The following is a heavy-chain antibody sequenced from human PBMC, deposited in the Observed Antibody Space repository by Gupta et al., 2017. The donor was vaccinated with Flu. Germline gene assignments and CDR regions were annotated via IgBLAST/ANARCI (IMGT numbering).Heavy chain of an antibody. CDR3: XGDFSNDFYYMDV. J-gene: IGHJ6*03. V-gene: IGHV3-7*01. Sequence: FSNFWMTWVREAAGKGMEWVANIKQEGSAKYCGDSVKGRFTISRDNAKTSLYLPLNTPTAXDXDLEYCXGDFSNDFYYMDVWCNGTTGTVSS. CDR1: FSNFW. D-gene: IGHD6-13*01. CDR2: IKQEGSAK.